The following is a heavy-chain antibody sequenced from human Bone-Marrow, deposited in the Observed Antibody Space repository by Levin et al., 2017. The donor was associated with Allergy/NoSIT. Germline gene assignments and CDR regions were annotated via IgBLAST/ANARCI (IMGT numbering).Heavy chain of an antibody. Sequence: GGSLRLSCAASGVTFRNFGMHWVRQAPGKGLEWVAVISDDGKDKHYGNSVRGRSTIYRDNSKNTLYLQIDSLTRDDTAVYYCAKGGSRGGSSYYFDSWGQGTLVTVSS. J-gene: IGHJ4*02. CDR2: ISDDGKDK. D-gene: IGHD2-15*01. CDR3: AKGGSRGGSSYYFDS. CDR1: GVTFRNFG. V-gene: IGHV3-30*18.